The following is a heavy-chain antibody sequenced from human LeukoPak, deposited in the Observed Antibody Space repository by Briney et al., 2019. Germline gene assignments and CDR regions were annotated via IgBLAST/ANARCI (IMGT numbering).Heavy chain of an antibody. V-gene: IGHV3-33*01. CDR3: ARDLTQLALFDY. D-gene: IGHD6-13*01. CDR1: GITFSSFG. J-gene: IGHJ4*02. Sequence: GRSLRLSCAAPGITFSSFGMHWLRQAPGKGLEWVAFIWYDGSNKYYADSVKGRFTLSRDNSKNTLFLQMNSLRPEDTAVYFCARDLTQLALFDYWGQGTLVTVSS. CDR2: IWYDGSNK.